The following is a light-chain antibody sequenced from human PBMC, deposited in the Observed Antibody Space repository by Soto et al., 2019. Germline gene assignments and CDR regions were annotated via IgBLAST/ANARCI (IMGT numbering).Light chain of an antibody. J-gene: IGKJ1*01. Sequence: DIQMTQYPSTLSASVGDRVTITCRASQSISSWLAWYQQKPGKAPKLLIYDASSLESGVPSRFSGSGSGTEFTLTISSLQPDDFATYYCQQYNSYSQTFGQGSMVDI. V-gene: IGKV1-5*01. CDR3: QQYNSYSQT. CDR1: QSISSW. CDR2: DAS.